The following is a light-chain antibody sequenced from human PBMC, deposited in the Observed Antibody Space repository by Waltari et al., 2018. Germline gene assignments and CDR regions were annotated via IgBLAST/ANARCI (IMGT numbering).Light chain of an antibody. Sequence: AIRMTQSPSSFSASTGDRVTITCRASQGISSYLAWYQQKPGKAPKLLIYAASTLQSGVPSRFSGSGSGTDFTLTISCLQSEDFATYYCQQYYSYPRTSGQGTKVEIK. CDR3: QQYYSYPRT. CDR2: AAS. CDR1: QGISSY. J-gene: IGKJ1*01. V-gene: IGKV1-8*01.